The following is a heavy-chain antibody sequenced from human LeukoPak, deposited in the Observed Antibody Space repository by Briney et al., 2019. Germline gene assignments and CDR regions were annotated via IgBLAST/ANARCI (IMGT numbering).Heavy chain of an antibody. CDR2: INQDGSAK. D-gene: IGHD1-26*01. J-gene: IGHJ4*02. CDR3: AKVLRATDTFDY. V-gene: IGHV3-7*03. CDR1: GFTFGRYW. Sequence: GGSLRLSCAVSGFTFGRYWMGWVRQAPGKGLEWVANINQDGSAKYYVDSVKGRFTISRDNSKNTLYLQMNSLRAEDTAVYYCAKVLRATDTFDYWGQGTLVTVSS.